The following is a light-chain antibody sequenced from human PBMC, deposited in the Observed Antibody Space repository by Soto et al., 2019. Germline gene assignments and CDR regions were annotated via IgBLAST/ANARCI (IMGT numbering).Light chain of an antibody. CDR1: SGDVGAYDR. Sequence: QSVLTQPRSVSGSPGQSVTISCTGTSGDVGAYDRVSWYHHHPTKAPKLIIYDVTNRPSGVPYRFSGSKSGSTASLTISGLQAEDEADYYCCSHAGGSSWVFGGGTKLTVL. CDR2: DVT. V-gene: IGLV2-11*01. CDR3: CSHAGGSSWV. J-gene: IGLJ3*02.